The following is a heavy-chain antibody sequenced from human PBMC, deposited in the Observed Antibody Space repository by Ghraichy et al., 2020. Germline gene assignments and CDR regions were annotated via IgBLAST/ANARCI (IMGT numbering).Heavy chain of an antibody. CDR1: GDSVSRFY. J-gene: IGHJ6*02. D-gene: IGHD1/OR15-1a*01. CDR2: IYYSGTT. CDR3: ARWRNNMDV. Sequence: SQTLSLTCSVSGDSVSRFYRSWVRQAPGKGLEWIGYIYYSGTTRYNPSLQSRVTMSVDTSKNKFSLNLRSVSAADTAVYYCARWRNNMDVWGQGTTVLVSS. V-gene: IGHV4-59*02.